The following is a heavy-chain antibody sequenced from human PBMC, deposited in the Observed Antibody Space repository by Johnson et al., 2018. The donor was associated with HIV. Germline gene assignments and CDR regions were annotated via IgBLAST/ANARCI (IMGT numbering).Heavy chain of an antibody. CDR3: ARETDYGPPNAFDI. V-gene: IGHV3-7*03. Sequence: VQLVESGGGFVQPGGSLRLSCAASGFTFSSYWITWVRQAPGKGLEWVANINQDGTEKYYVDSVRGRFTISRDNSKNTLYLQMNSLRAEDPAVYYCARETDYGPPNAFDIWGQGTMVTVSS. J-gene: IGHJ3*02. CDR1: GFTFSSYW. D-gene: IGHD4-17*01. CDR2: INQDGTEK.